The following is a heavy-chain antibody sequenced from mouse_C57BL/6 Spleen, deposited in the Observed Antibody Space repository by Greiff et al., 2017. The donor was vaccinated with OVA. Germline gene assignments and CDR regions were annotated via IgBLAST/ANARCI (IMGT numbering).Heavy chain of an antibody. J-gene: IGHJ2*01. V-gene: IGHV1-64*01. CDR1: GYTFTSYW. CDR2: IHPNSGST. CDR3: ARPYDYDDGYYFDY. Sequence: QVQLQQPGAELVKPGASVKLSCKASGYTFTSYWMHWVKQRPGQGLEWIGMIHPNSGSTNYNEKFKSKATLTVDKSSSTAYMQLSSLTSEDSAVYYCARPYDYDDGYYFDYWGQGTTLTVSS. D-gene: IGHD2-4*01.